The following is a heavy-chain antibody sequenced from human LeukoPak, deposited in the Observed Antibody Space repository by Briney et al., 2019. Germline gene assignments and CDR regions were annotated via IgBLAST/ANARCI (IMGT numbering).Heavy chain of an antibody. V-gene: IGHV5-51*01. CDR2: IYPGDSDT. J-gene: IGHJ4*02. D-gene: IGHD3-22*01. CDR1: GYSFTSYW. CDR3: ARLTYYYDSSGQSGPFDY. Sequence: GESLKISCKVSGYSFTSYWIGWVRQMPGKGLEWMGIIYPGDSDTRYSPSFQGQVTISAHKSISTAYLQWSSLKASDTAMYYCARLTYYYDSSGQSGPFDYWGQGTLVTVSS.